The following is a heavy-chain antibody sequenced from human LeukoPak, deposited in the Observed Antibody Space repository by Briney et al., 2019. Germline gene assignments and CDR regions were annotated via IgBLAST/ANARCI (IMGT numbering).Heavy chain of an antibody. V-gene: IGHV4-34*01. Sequence: KPSETLSLTCAVYGGSFSGYYWSWIRQPPGKGLEWIGEINHSGSTNYNPSLKSRVTISLDASNKQFSLRLSSVTAADTALYYCAKHYMGSSYNHGLDCWGQGTLVTVSS. CDR3: AKHYMGSSYNHGLDC. CDR1: GGSFSGYY. J-gene: IGHJ4*02. CDR2: INHSGST. D-gene: IGHD3-10*01.